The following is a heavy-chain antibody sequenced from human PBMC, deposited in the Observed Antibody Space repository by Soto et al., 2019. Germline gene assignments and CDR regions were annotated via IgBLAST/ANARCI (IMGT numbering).Heavy chain of an antibody. CDR1: GFIFSDYT. D-gene: IGHD6-13*01. J-gene: IGHJ6*02. Sequence: EVQLVESGGDLVQPGGSLRLSCAASGFIFSDYTMTWVRQAPGRGLEFVSHISSSGGAIFYAESVKGRFTVSRDNANNSLYLQMNSLRDEDTAVYFCARDHGGSTWFVGVYYFFGMDVWGQGTAVTVSS. V-gene: IGHV3-48*02. CDR3: ARDHGGSTWFVGVYYFFGMDV. CDR2: ISSSGGAI.